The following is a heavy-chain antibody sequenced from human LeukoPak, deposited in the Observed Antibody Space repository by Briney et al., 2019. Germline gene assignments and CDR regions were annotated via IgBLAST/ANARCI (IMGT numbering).Heavy chain of an antibody. CDR3: ARQGSGNYLSPVNY. D-gene: IGHD1-26*01. CDR2: IYYSGST. J-gene: IGHJ4*02. CDR1: GGSLVSYY. V-gene: IGHV4-59*08. Sequence: SETLSLTCAVSGGSLVSYYWSWIRQPPGKGLEWIGYIYYSGSTYYNPSLKSRVTISVDTSKNQFSLKLSSVTAADTAVYYCARQGSGNYLSPVNYWGQGTLVTVSS.